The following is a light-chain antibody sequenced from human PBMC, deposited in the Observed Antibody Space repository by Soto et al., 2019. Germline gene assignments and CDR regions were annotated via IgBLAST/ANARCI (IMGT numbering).Light chain of an antibody. J-gene: IGLJ2*01. V-gene: IGLV6-57*03. CDR1: SGSIASNY. Sequence: NFMLTQPHSVSESPGKTVTISFTRSSGSIASNYVQWYQQRPGSAPTTVIYEDNQRPSGVPERFSGSIDSSSNSASLTISGLKTEDEADYYCQSYDSSNQVVFGGWTKRTVL. CDR2: EDN. CDR3: QSYDSSNQVV.